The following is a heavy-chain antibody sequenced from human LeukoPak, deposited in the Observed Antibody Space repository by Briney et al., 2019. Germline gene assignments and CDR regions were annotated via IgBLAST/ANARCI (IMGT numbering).Heavy chain of an antibody. CDR3: ARDRVAAAGNHWYFDL. D-gene: IGHD6-13*01. CDR1: GFTVSSNY. Sequence: GGSLRLSCAASGFTVSSNYMSWVRQAPGKGLECVSVIYSGGSTYYADSVKGRFTISRDNSKNTLYLQMNSLRAEDTAVYYCARDRVAAAGNHWYFDLWGRGTLVTVSS. V-gene: IGHV3-53*01. CDR2: IYSGGST. J-gene: IGHJ2*01.